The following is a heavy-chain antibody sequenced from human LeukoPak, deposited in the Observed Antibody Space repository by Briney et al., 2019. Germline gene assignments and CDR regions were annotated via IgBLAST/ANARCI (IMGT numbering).Heavy chain of an antibody. Sequence: PGASLRLSCAASGFTFSSYAMSWVRQDPGKGLEWVSAISGSGGSTYYADSVKGRFTISRDNSKNTLYLQMNSLRAEDTAVYYCAKRDSSGYYYDYYYYYGMDVWGQGTTVTVSS. CDR3: AKRDSSGYYYDYYYYYGMDV. D-gene: IGHD3-22*01. J-gene: IGHJ6*02. CDR2: ISGSGGST. CDR1: GFTFSSYA. V-gene: IGHV3-23*01.